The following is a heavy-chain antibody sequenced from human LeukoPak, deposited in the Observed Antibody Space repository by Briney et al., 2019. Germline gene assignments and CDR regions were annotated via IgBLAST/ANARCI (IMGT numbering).Heavy chain of an antibody. CDR2: ISTSGGGT. CDR1: GFTFSTYA. Sequence: GGSLRLSCSASGFTFSTYAMHWVRQAPGKGLEYVSAISTSGGGTSYADSVKGRFTISRDNSKNTLYLQMSSLRAEDTAVYYCARDLRQWLVGYYFDYWGQGTLVTVSS. CDR3: ARDLRQWLVGYYFDY. V-gene: IGHV3-64D*09. D-gene: IGHD6-19*01. J-gene: IGHJ4*02.